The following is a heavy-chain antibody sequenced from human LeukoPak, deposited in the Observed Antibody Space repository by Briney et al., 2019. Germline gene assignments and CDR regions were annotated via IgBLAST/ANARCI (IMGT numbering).Heavy chain of an antibody. CDR1: GFTFSSYA. CDR3: ARDPEQFGAFDI. D-gene: IGHD6-6*01. V-gene: IGHV3-30*01. CDR2: ISYDGSNK. J-gene: IGHJ3*02. Sequence: GGSLRLSCAASGFTFSSYAMHWVRQAPGKGLEWVAVISYDGSNKYYADSVKGRFTISRDNSKNTLYLQMNSLRAEDTAVYYCARDPEQFGAFDIWGQGTMVTVSS.